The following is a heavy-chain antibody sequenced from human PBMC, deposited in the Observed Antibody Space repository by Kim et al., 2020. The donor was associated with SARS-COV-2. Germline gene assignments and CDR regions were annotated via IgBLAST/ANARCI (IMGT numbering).Heavy chain of an antibody. CDR3: ARDGPYYVVGGTVAPDC. CDR1: GFTFSTYG. D-gene: IGHD1-26*01. Sequence: GGSLRLSCAASGFTFSTYGMNWVRQAPGKGLEWVAYISSRSMTKNYADSVKGRLTISRDNVKNSLYLQMNSLRAEDTAVYYCARDGPYYVVGGTVAPDCWGQGILVTVSS. J-gene: IGHJ4*02. V-gene: IGHV3-48*01. CDR2: ISSRSMTK.